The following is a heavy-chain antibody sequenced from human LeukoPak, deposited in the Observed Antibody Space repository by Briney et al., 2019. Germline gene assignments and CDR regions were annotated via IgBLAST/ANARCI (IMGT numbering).Heavy chain of an antibody. D-gene: IGHD6-19*01. V-gene: IGHV3-21*01. CDR1: GFTFSSYS. Sequence: GGPLRLSCAASGFTFSSYSMNWVRQAPGKGLEWVSSISGSGSYIYFADSLKGRFTISRDSAKSSLYLQMSGLRAEDTAVYYCARGEYSSGWLIDYWGQGTLVTVSS. CDR2: ISGSGSYI. J-gene: IGHJ4*02. CDR3: ARGEYSSGWLIDY.